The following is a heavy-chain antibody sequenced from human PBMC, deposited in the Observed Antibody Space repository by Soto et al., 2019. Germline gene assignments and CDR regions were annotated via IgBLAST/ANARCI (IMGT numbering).Heavy chain of an antibody. V-gene: IGHV3-48*02. J-gene: IGHJ4*02. D-gene: IGHD3-10*01. CDR2: ISSSSSTI. CDR1: GFTFNSYS. Sequence: EVQLVESGGGLVQPGGSLRLSCAASGFTFNSYSMNWVRQAPGKGLEWVSYISSSSSTIYYADSVKGRFTISRDNAKNSLYLQMNSLRDEDTAVYYCPRAGYYGSGILLWGQGTLVTVSS. CDR3: PRAGYYGSGILL.